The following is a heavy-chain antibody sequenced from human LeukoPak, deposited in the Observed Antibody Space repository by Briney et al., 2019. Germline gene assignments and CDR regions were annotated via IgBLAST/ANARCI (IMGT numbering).Heavy chain of an antibody. CDR1: GFTFSSYA. D-gene: IGHD3-22*01. Sequence: PGGSLRLSCAASGFTFSSYAMHWVRQPPGKGLEWVALIWYDGRNKYYSDSVQGGLTISRDNTKSTLYLEMDSLRGEDTAVYYCAKIWESGYHYDSAGYYLDFWGQGTLVTVSS. V-gene: IGHV3-33*06. J-gene: IGHJ4*02. CDR2: IWYDGRNK. CDR3: AKIWESGYHYDSAGYYLDF.